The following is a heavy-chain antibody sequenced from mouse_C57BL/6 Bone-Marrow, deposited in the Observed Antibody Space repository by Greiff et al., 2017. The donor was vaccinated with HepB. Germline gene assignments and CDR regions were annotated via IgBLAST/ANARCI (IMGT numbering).Heavy chain of an antibody. V-gene: IGHV1-81*01. J-gene: IGHJ3*01. CDR2: IYPRSGNT. CDR1: GYTFTSYG. D-gene: IGHD2-4*01. CDR3: ARTIYYDYDDWFAY. Sequence: VKLVESGAELARPGASVKLSCKASGYTFTSYGISWVKQRTGQGLEWIGEIYPRSGNTYYNEKFKGKATLTADKSSSTAYMELRSLTSEDSAVYFCARTIYYDYDDWFAYWGQGTLVTVSA.